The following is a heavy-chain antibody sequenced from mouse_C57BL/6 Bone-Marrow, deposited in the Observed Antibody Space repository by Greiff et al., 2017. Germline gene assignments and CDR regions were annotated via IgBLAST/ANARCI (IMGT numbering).Heavy chain of an antibody. CDR3: ARLYYGSSYAY. V-gene: IGHV1-63*01. Sequence: QVQLKESGAELVRPGTSVKMSCKASGYTFTNYWIGWAKQRPGHGLEWIGDIYPGGGYTNYNEKFKGKATLTADKSSSTDYMQFSSLTSEDSAIYYCARLYYGSSYAYWGQGTTLTVSS. CDR1: GYTFTNYW. D-gene: IGHD1-1*01. J-gene: IGHJ2*01. CDR2: IYPGGGYT.